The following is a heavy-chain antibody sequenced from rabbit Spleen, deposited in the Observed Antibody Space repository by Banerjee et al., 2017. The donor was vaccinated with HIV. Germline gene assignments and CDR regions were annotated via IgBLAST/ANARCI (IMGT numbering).Heavy chain of an antibody. J-gene: IGHJ4*01. V-gene: IGHV1S47*01. CDR2: IEPIFGNT. Sequence: QEQLVESGGGLVQPGGSLKLSCKASGFDFSNYGVSWVRQAPGKGLEWIGYIEPIFGNTYYANWVNGRFTISSHNAQNTLYLQLSSLTAADTGTYFCARDLAGVIGWNFSLWGPGTLVTVS. D-gene: IGHD4-1*01. CDR1: GFDFSNYG. CDR3: ARDLAGVIGWNFSL.